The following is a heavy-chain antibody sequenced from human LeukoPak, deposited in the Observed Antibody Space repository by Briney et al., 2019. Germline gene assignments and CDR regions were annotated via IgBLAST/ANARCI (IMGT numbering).Heavy chain of an antibody. J-gene: IGHJ6*02. CDR2: IYHSGST. Sequence: SGTLSLTCAVSGGSISNTNWWSWVRQPPGKGLEWIGEIYHSGSTNYNPSLKSRVTISVDKSNNQFSLKLSSVTAADAAVYYCARDFYGDSYRYRNYYYGMDVWGQGTTVTVSS. V-gene: IGHV4-4*02. D-gene: IGHD4-17*01. CDR1: GGSISNTNW. CDR3: ARDFYGDSYRYRNYYYGMDV.